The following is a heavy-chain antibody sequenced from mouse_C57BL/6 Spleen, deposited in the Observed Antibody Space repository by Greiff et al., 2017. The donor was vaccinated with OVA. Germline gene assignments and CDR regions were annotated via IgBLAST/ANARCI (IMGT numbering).Heavy chain of an antibody. CDR1: GYSITSGYY. V-gene: IGHV3-6*01. CDR3: ARDDYSNIFAY. D-gene: IGHD2-5*01. Sequence: EVKLQESGPGLVKPSQSLSLTCSVTGYSITSGYYWNWIRQFPGNKLEWMGYISYDGSNNYNPSLKNRISITRDTSKNQFFLKLNSVTTEDTATYYCARDDYSNIFAYWGQGTLVTVSA. J-gene: IGHJ3*01. CDR2: ISYDGSN.